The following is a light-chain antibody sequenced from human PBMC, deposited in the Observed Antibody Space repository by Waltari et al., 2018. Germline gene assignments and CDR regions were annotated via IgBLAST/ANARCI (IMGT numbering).Light chain of an antibody. CDR1: NLGNQY. CDR3: QAWDTSTVV. CDR2: YDS. J-gene: IGLJ2*01. V-gene: IGLV3-1*01. Sequence: SYELTQPPSVSVSPGQTASITCSGDNLGNQYASWYQQKPGQSPVLVIYYDSKRPSGIPERFSGSKSGNTATLTISGTQAMDEADYYCQAWDTSTVVFGGGTKVTVL.